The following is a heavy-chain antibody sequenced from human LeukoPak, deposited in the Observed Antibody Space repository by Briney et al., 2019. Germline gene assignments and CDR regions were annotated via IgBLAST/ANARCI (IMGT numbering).Heavy chain of an antibody. Sequence: SETLSLTCAVSGDSISTYYWGWIRQPPGKGLEWIGSIYYSGSTYYNPSLKSRVTISVDTSKNQFSLKLSSVTAADTAVYYCTRVPVDIVATMFDYWGQGTLVTVSS. CDR2: IYYSGST. CDR1: GDSISTYY. J-gene: IGHJ4*02. D-gene: IGHD5-12*01. V-gene: IGHV4-39*07. CDR3: TRVPVDIVATMFDY.